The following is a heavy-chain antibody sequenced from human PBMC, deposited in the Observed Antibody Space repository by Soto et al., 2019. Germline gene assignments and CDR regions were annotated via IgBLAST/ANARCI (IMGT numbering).Heavy chain of an antibody. V-gene: IGHV3-30*18. CDR3: AKDLRGYYYGSGTLDY. Sequence: QVQLVESGGGVVQPGRYLRLSCAASGFTFSSYGMHWVRQAPGKGLEWVAVISYDGSNKYYADSVKGRFTISRDNSKNTLYLQMNSLRAEDTAVYYCAKDLRGYYYGSGTLDYWGQGTLVTVSS. D-gene: IGHD3-10*01. CDR1: GFTFSSYG. CDR2: ISYDGSNK. J-gene: IGHJ4*02.